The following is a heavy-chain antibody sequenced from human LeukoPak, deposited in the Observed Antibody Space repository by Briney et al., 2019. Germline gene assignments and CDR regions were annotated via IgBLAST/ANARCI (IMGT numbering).Heavy chain of an antibody. J-gene: IGHJ4*02. D-gene: IGHD1-26*01. CDR3: ARLDGSGSYPPYFDY. Sequence: GESLKISCKGSGCSFTNYWIGWVRQMPGKGLEWMGIIYPGDSDTRYSPSFQGQVTISAAKSIRIAYLQWTSLKASDTAMYYCARLDGSGSYPPYFDYWGQGTLVTVSS. CDR1: GCSFTNYW. CDR2: IYPGDSDT. V-gene: IGHV5-51*01.